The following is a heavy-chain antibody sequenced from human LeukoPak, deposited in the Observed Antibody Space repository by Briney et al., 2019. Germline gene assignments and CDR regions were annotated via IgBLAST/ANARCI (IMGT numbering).Heavy chain of an antibody. D-gene: IGHD4-23*01. V-gene: IGHV4-59*12. J-gene: IGHJ4*02. Sequence: PSETLSLTCTVSGGSISSYYWSWIRQPPGKGLEWIGYIYYSGSTNYNPSLKSRVTISVDTSKNQFSLNLSSVTAADTAVYYCARLAGGVAEYFDYWGQGNLVTVSS. CDR2: IYYSGST. CDR1: GGSISSYY. CDR3: ARLAGGVAEYFDY.